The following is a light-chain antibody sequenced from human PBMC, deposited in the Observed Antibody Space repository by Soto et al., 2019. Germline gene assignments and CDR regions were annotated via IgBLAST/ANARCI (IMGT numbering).Light chain of an antibody. V-gene: IGLV2-23*02. J-gene: IGLJ1*01. CDR2: EVS. CDR1: SSDVGSYNL. Sequence: QSVLTQPASVSGSPGQSITISCTGTSSDVGSYNLVSWYQQHPGKAPKLTIYEVSKQPSGVSNRFSGSKSGNTASLTISGLQAEDEADYYCCSYAGSSTPLIFGTGTKVTVL. CDR3: CSYAGSSTPLI.